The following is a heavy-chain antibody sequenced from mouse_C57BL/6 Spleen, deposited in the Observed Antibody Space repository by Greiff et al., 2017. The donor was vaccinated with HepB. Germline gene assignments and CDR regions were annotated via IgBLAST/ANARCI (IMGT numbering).Heavy chain of an antibody. CDR3: TPTVVAPGFAY. CDR2: IRNKANNHAT. Sequence: EVQLQQSGGGLVQPGGSMKLSCAASGFTFSDAWMDWVRQSPEKGLEWVAEIRNKANNHATYYAESVKGRFTISRDDSKSSVYLQMNSLRAEDTGIYYCTPTVVAPGFAYWGQGTLVTVSA. D-gene: IGHD1-1*01. V-gene: IGHV6-6*01. J-gene: IGHJ3*01. CDR1: GFTFSDAW.